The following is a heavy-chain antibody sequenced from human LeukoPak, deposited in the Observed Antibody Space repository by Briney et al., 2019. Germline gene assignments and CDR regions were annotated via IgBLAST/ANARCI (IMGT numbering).Heavy chain of an antibody. Sequence: PSETLSLTCTVSGGSISSSSYYWDWIRQPPGKGLEWIGTIYYSGSTYYSPSLKSRVTISVDTSKNHFSLKLSSVTAADTAVYYCARAVSGAFGIWGQGTMVTVSS. J-gene: IGHJ3*02. CDR2: IYYSGST. CDR1: GGSISSSSYY. CDR3: ARAVSGAFGI. V-gene: IGHV4-39*07. D-gene: IGHD3-10*01.